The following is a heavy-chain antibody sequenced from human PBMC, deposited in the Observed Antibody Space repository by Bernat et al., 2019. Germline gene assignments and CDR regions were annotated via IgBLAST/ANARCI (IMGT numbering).Heavy chain of an antibody. J-gene: IGHJ4*02. Sequence: QVQLVESGGGVVQPWRSLRLSCAASGFTFSSYGMHWVRQAPGKGLEWVAVISYDGSNKYYADSVKGRFTISRDNSKNTLYLQMNSLRAEDTAVYYCTGDFDYWGQGTLVTVSS. CDR2: ISYDGSNK. CDR1: GFTFSSYG. CDR3: TGDFDY. V-gene: IGHV3-30*03.